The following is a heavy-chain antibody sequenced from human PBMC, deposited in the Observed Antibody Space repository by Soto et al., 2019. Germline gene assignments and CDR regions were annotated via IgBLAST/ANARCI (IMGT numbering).Heavy chain of an antibody. V-gene: IGHV4-39*01. CDR2: IFYSGST. J-gene: IGHJ6*02. D-gene: IGHD5-18*01. CDR1: GGSISSSSYY. CDR3: ACNISAGYSYGFYSYGIDV. Sequence: ETLSLTCTVSGGSISSSSYYWGWIRQPPGKGLEWIGSIFYSGSTYYNPSLKSRVTISVDRSKHQFSLKLSSVTAADTEVYYCACNISAGYSYGFYSYGIDVRGQG.